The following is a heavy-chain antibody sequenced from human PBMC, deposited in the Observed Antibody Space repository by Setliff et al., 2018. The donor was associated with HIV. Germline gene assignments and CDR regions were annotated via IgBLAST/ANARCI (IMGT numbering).Heavy chain of an antibody. CDR1: GFTFSSYW. V-gene: IGHV3-7*05. Sequence: LRLSCAASGFTFSSYWMSWVRQAPGKGLEWVANIKQDGSEKYYVDSVKGRFTISRDNAKNSLYLQMNSLRAEDTAVYYWASHFGYCSSTSCEGYWGQGALVTVSS. D-gene: IGHD2-2*01. CDR2: IKQDGSEK. J-gene: IGHJ4*02. CDR3: ASHFGYCSSTSCEGY.